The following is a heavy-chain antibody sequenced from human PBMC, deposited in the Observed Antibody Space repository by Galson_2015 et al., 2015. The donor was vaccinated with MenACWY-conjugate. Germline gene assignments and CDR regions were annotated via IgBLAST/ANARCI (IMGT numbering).Heavy chain of an antibody. V-gene: IGHV3-74*01. J-gene: IGHJ4*02. CDR1: GFTSSSDW. D-gene: IGHD5-24*01. CDR3: ALYSDGLH. Sequence: SLRLSCARSGFTSSSDWMHWVRQAPGQGPVWVSRINDDERTTNYADSVMGRFTISRDKANNMLYLQMDSLRADDTAMYYCALYSDGLHWGPGTLVTVSS. CDR2: INDDERTT.